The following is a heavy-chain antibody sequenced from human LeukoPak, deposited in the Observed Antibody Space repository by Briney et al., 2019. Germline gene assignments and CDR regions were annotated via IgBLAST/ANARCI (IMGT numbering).Heavy chain of an antibody. J-gene: IGHJ4*02. V-gene: IGHV4-59*12. CDR3: ARGQYSSSWYALDY. D-gene: IGHD6-13*01. CDR2: IYHSGST. Sequence: SETLSLTCTVSGGSISSYYWSWIRQPPGKGLEWIGYIYHSGSTYYNPSLKSRVTISVDRSKNQFSLKLSSVTAADTAVYYCARGQYSSSWYALDYWGQGTLVTVSS. CDR1: GGSISSYY.